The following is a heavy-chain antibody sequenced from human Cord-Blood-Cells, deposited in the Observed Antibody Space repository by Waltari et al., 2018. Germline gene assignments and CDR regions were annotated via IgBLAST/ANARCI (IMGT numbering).Heavy chain of an antibody. V-gene: IGHV3-23*01. CDR1: AFTFSSHA. CDR2: ISGSGGST. Sequence: EVQLLESGGGLVQPGGSLRLSCAASAFTFSSHAMSWVRTAPVKGLEWVAAISGSGGSTYYADSVKGRFTISRDNSKNTLYLQMNSLRAEDTAVYYCAKDRYNWNYWFDPWGQGTLVTVSS. CDR3: AKDRYNWNYWFDP. D-gene: IGHD1-7*01. J-gene: IGHJ5*02.